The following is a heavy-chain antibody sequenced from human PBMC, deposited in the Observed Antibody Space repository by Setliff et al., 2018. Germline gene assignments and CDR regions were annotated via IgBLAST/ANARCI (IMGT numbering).Heavy chain of an antibody. J-gene: IGHJ6*02. Sequence: SVKVSCKASGGTFDNYGISWVRQAPGQGLEWMGGIIPIFGTRNYAQKFQDRVTIAADESTSSAYMELSSLRSEDTAVYYCARGHYHYHSVLYGGEFYYDYMDVWGQGTTVTVSS. CDR3: ARGHYHYHSVLYGGEFYYDYMDV. D-gene: IGHD3-3*01. CDR1: GGTFDNYG. V-gene: IGHV1-69*13. CDR2: IIPIFGTR.